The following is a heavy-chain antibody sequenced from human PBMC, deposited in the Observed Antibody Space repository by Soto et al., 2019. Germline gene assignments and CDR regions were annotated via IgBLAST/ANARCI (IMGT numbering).Heavy chain of an antibody. Sequence: PGWSLRLSCASSVFTFIDHYMDWVRQAPGKGLEWVGRTRNKANSYTTEYAASVKGRFTISRDDSKNSLYLQMNSLKTEDTALYYCVSVSGSYYYDYWGQGTPVTVSS. CDR1: VFTFIDHY. CDR2: TRNKANSYTT. V-gene: IGHV3-72*01. D-gene: IGHD3-10*01. J-gene: IGHJ4*02. CDR3: VSVSGSYYYDY.